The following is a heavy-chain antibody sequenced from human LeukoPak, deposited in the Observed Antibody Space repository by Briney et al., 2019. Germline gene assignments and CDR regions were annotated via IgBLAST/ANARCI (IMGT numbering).Heavy chain of an antibody. CDR2: IYYSGST. Sequence: SETLSLTCTVSGGSISSYYWSWIRQPPGKGLEWIGYIYYSGSTNYNSSLKSRVTISVDTSKNQFSLKLSSVTAADTAVYYCARYSGYDYNFDYWGQGTLVTVSS. D-gene: IGHD5-12*01. J-gene: IGHJ4*02. V-gene: IGHV4-59*01. CDR1: GGSISSYY. CDR3: ARYSGYDYNFDY.